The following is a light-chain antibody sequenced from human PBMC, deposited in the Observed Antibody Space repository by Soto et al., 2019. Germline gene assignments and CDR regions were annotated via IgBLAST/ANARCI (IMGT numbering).Light chain of an antibody. V-gene: IGKV2-28*01. Sequence: DIVMTQSPLSLPVTPGEPASISCRSSQSLLHSNGYNYLDWYLQKPGQSPQLLIYLGSNRASGVPDRFSGSGSGTDFTLKISRVDAEDVGVYYCMQALQTPVGPGTKVDIK. J-gene: IGKJ3*01. CDR2: LGS. CDR1: QSLLHSNGYNY. CDR3: MQALQTP.